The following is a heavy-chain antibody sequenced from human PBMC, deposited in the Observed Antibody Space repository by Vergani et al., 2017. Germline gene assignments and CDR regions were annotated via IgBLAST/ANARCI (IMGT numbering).Heavy chain of an antibody. Sequence: QVQLVESGGGLVKPGGSLRLSCAASGFSFSDHYMSWIRQAPGKGLEWVSYISSSGSTIYYADSVKGRFIISRDNSKKTLYLQLNSLRAEDTAVYFCARGQSSTWLFDAFDMWGHGTVVTVSS. J-gene: IGHJ3*02. CDR1: GFSFSDHY. V-gene: IGHV3-11*01. CDR3: ARGQSSTWLFDAFDM. CDR2: ISSSGSTI. D-gene: IGHD6-13*01.